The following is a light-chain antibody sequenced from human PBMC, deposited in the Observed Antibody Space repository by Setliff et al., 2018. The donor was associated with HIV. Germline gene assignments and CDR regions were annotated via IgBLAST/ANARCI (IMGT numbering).Light chain of an antibody. CDR3: QVWDSSSDSYV. Sequence: YEPTQPPSVSVAPGKTAKITCGGNKIGSKSVHWYQQKPGQAPVLVVYDDSDRPSGIPERISGSNSGNTATLTINRVEAGDEADYYCQVWDSSSDSYVFGTGTKVTVL. V-gene: IGLV3-21*03. J-gene: IGLJ1*01. CDR2: DDS. CDR1: KIGSKS.